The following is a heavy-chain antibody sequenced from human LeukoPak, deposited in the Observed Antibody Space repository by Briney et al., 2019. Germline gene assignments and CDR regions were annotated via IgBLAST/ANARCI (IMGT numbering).Heavy chain of an antibody. V-gene: IGHV5-51*01. Sequence: GESLKVSCKGSGYRFTSYWIGWVRQMPGKGLEWMGLIYPGDSDTRYSPSSQGQVTISADKSISTAYLQWSSLKASDTAIYYCVKLGRSGSYLRAWFDPWGQGTLVTVSS. CDR1: GYRFTSYW. D-gene: IGHD3-10*01. CDR3: VKLGRSGSYLRAWFDP. J-gene: IGHJ5*02. CDR2: IYPGDSDT.